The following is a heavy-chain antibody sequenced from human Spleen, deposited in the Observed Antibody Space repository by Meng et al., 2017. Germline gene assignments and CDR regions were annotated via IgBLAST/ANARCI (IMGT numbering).Heavy chain of an antibody. CDR2: INQDGSEK. CDR1: GFTFGDYA. V-gene: IGHV3-7*01. CDR3: ARDRGGNEFDY. D-gene: IGHD4-23*01. Sequence: GESLKISCTASGFTFGDYAMSWVRQAPGKGLEWVANINQDGSEKYYVDSVKGRFTISRDNSKNTLFLQMNSLRAEDTALYYCARDRGGNEFDYWGQGTLVTVSS. J-gene: IGHJ4*02.